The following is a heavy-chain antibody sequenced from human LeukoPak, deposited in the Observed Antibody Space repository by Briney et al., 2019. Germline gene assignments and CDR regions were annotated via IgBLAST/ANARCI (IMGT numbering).Heavy chain of an antibody. CDR3: ARLSSSWFTQDTYFDY. J-gene: IGHJ4*02. Sequence: ASVKVSCKASGYTFTGYYMHWVRQAPGQGLEWMGWSNPNNGGTIHAQKFQGRVTMTRDTSIGTAYMELSGLRSDDTAVYYCARLSSSWFTQDTYFDYWGQGTLVTVSS. V-gene: IGHV1-2*02. CDR1: GYTFTGYY. D-gene: IGHD6-13*01. CDR2: SNPNNGGT.